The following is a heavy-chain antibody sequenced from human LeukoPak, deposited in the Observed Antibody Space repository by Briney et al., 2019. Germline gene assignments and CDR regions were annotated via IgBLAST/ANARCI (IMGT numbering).Heavy chain of an antibody. CDR2: ISSSGSTI. D-gene: IGHD3-10*01. CDR1: GFTFSSYE. CDR3: AAGLVLWFGEPPPPSWFDP. J-gene: IGHJ5*02. V-gene: IGHV3-48*03. Sequence: GSLRLSCAASGFTFSSYEMNWVRQAPGKGLEWVSYISSSGSTIYYADSVKGRFTISRDNAKNSLYLQKNSLRAEDTAVYYCAAGLVLWFGEPPPPSWFDPWGQGTLVTVSS.